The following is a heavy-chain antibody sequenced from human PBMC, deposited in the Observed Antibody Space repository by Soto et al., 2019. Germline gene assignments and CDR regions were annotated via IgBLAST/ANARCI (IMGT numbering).Heavy chain of an antibody. D-gene: IGHD2-15*01. V-gene: IGHV4-28*01. CDR3: ARSRDGVVDH. CDR1: GYSISSSDW. Sequence: SETLSLTSAVSGYSISSSDWWGWIRQPPGKGLEWIGYIYYSGSTYYNPSLKSRVTMSVDTSKNQFSLKLSSVTAVDTAVYYCARSRDGVVDHWGQGTLVTVSS. CDR2: IYYSGST. J-gene: IGHJ4*02.